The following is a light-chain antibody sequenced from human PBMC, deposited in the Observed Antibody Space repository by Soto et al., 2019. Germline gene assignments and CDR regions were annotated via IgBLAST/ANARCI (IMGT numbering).Light chain of an antibody. V-gene: IGKV3D-15*01. CDR3: QQYKDWPPLT. CDR1: QSVNIN. J-gene: IGKJ4*01. Sequence: EIAMTQSPVTLSASPGERVTLSCRASQSVNINLAWYQQRPGQAPRVLIYGASNSASDIPDRFSGSGSGTDFTLTISSLEPDDVALYYCQQYKDWPPLTFGGGTRVEIK. CDR2: GAS.